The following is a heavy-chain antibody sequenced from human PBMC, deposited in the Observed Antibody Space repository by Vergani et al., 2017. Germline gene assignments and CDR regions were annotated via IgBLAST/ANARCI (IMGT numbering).Heavy chain of an antibody. CDR1: GYTFTGYY. V-gene: IGHV1-2*04. J-gene: IGHJ4*02. D-gene: IGHD3-9*01. CDR3: ARDGPILTGYYSGDGYFDY. CDR2: INPNSGGT. Sequence: QVQLVQSGAEVKKPGASVKVSCKASGYTFTGYYMHWVRQAPGQGLEWMGWINPNSGGTNYAQKFQGWVTMTRDTSISTAYMELSRLRSDDTAVYYCARDGPILTGYYSGDGYFDYWGQGTLVTVSS.